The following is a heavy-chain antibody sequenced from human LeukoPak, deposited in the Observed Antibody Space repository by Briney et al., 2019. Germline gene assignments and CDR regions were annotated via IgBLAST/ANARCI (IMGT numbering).Heavy chain of an antibody. V-gene: IGHV3-30*18. CDR3: ANQGGTKLN. CDR1: GFSFNQAW. CDR2: ISYDGSNK. D-gene: IGHD3-16*01. J-gene: IGHJ4*02. Sequence: GGSLRLSCAVSGFSFNQAWMSWVRQAPGKGLEWVAVISYDGSNKYYADSVKGRFTISRDNSKNTLYLQMNSLRAEDTAVYYCANQGGTKLNRGQGTLVTVSS.